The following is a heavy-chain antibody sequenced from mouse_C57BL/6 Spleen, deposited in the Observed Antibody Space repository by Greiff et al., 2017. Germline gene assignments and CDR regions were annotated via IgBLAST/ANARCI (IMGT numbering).Heavy chain of an antibody. Sequence: QVQLQQSGPELVKPGASVKISCKASGYSFTSYYIHWVKQRPGQGLEWIGWIYPGSGNTKYNEKFKGKATLTADTSSSTAYMQLSSLTSEDSAVYYCARTYYYGSSPPFAYWGQGTLVTVSA. CDR2: IYPGSGNT. D-gene: IGHD1-1*01. CDR1: GYSFTSYY. V-gene: IGHV1-66*01. CDR3: ARTYYYGSSPPFAY. J-gene: IGHJ3*01.